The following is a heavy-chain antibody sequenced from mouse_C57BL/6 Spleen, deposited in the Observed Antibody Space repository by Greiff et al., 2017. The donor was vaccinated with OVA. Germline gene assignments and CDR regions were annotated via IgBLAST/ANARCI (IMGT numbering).Heavy chain of an antibody. CDR3: ARKFYDGYDGYFDV. J-gene: IGHJ1*03. CDR2: ISSGSSTI. CDR1: GFTFSDYG. D-gene: IGHD2-3*01. V-gene: IGHV5-17*01. Sequence: EVKLVESGGGLVKPGGSLKLSCAASGFTFSDYGMHWVRQAPEKGLEWVAYISSGSSTIYYADTVKGRFTISRDNAKNTLFLEMTRLRSEDTAMYYCARKFYDGYDGYFDVWGTGTTVTVAS.